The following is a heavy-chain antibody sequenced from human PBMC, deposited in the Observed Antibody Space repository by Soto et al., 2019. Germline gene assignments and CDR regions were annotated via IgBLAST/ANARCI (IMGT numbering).Heavy chain of an antibody. V-gene: IGHV3-53*02. CDR2: IYAAGSR. Sequence: EVQLVETGGGLIHPGGSLRLSCTASGFSVSGKYITWVRQAPGKGLEWVSVIYAAGSRYYADSVKGRFTIFRDISKNAVHLQMDRLRAEDTAVYYCARAPDYGGNTVYSTGLDVWGRGTTVTVS. CDR3: ARAPDYGGNTVYSTGLDV. CDR1: GFSVSGKY. J-gene: IGHJ6*02. D-gene: IGHD4-17*01.